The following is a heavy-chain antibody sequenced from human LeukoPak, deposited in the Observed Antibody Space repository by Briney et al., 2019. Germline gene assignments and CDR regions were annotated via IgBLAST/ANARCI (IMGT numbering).Heavy chain of an antibody. CDR3: ARTDSSGWILDAFDI. CDR1: GFTVSSNY. V-gene: IGHV3-53*04. J-gene: IGHJ3*02. D-gene: IGHD3-22*01. Sequence: GGSLRLSCAASGFTVSSNYMSWVRQAPGKGLEWVSVIYSGGSTYYADSVKGRFTISRHNSKNTLYLQMNSLRAEDTAVYYCARTDSSGWILDAFDIWGQGTMVTVSS. CDR2: IYSGGST.